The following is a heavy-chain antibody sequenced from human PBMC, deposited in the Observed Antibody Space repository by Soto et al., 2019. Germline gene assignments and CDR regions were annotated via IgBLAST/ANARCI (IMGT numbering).Heavy chain of an antibody. CDR2: INRNGSVT. D-gene: IGHD6-13*01. CDR1: GLTYSTAW. V-gene: IGHV3-74*01. J-gene: IGHJ4*02. CDR3: AKVDVSTAGSFDY. Sequence: GGSLRLSCEVSGLTYSTAWMHWVRQAPGKGLVWVSSINRNGSVTNYADSVKGRFTISRDSAENTVYLQMNSLSVGDTAVYLCAKVDVSTAGSFDYWGQGALVTVSS.